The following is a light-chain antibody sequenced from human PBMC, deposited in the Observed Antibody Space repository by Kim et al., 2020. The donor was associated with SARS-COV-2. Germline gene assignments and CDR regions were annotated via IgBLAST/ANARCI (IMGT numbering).Light chain of an antibody. CDR3: QHQRT. Sequence: TLSLSPGERATLSCRASQSVSSSYLAWYQQKPGQAPRLLIYGASSRATGIPDRFSGSGSGTDFTLTISRLEPEDFAVYYCQHQRTFGQGTKVDIK. V-gene: IGKV3-20*01. J-gene: IGKJ1*01. CDR2: GAS. CDR1: QSVSSSY.